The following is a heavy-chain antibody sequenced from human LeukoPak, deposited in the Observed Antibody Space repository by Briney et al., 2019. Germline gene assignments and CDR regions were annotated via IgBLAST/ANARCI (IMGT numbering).Heavy chain of an antibody. J-gene: IGHJ4*02. CDR1: GGSFSGYY. CDR3: ARGGYVLRYFDWPKIKADAWFDY. D-gene: IGHD3-9*01. CDR2: INHSGST. V-gene: IGHV4-34*01. Sequence: SETLSLTCAVYGGSFSGYYWSWIRQPPGKGLEWIGEINHSGSTNYNPSLKSRVTISVDTSKNQFSLKLSSVTAADTAVYYCARGGYVLRYFDWPKIKADAWFDYWGQGTLVTVSS.